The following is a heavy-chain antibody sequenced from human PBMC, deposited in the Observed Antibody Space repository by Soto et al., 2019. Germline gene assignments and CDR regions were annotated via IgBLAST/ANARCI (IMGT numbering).Heavy chain of an antibody. CDR2: IYWNDDK. CDR3: ALSLYYYDSSYFDY. D-gene: IGHD3-22*01. V-gene: IGHV2-5*01. Sequence: SGPTLVNPTQTLTLTCTFSGFSLSTSGVGVGWIRQPPGKALEWLALIYWNDDKRYSPSLKSRLTITKDTSKNQVVLTMTNMDPVDTATYYCALSLYYYDSSYFDYWGHGTLFTVPS. CDR1: GFSLSTSGVG. J-gene: IGHJ4*01.